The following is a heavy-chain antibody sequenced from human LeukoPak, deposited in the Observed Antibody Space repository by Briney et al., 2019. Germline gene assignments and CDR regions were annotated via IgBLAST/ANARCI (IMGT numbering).Heavy chain of an antibody. V-gene: IGHV3-33*01. CDR3: ARKWFGELSIDY. J-gene: IGHJ4*02. CDR1: GFTFSSYG. Sequence: GGSLRLSCAASGFTFSSYGMHWVRQAPGKGLEWVAGIWYDGSKKYYADSVKGRFTISRDNSKNTLYLRMNSLRAEDTAVYYCARKWFGELSIDYWGQGTLVTVSS. CDR2: IWYDGSKK. D-gene: IGHD3-10*01.